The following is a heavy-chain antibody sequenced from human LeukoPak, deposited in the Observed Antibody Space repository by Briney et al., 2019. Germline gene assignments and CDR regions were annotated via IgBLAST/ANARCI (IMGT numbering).Heavy chain of an antibody. V-gene: IGHV1-69*05. Sequence: GASVKVSCKASGGTFSSYAISWVRQAPGQGLEWMGGIIPIFGTANYAQKFQGRVTITTDESTSTAYMELSSLRSEDTAVYYCAVRKSREFRDGLGGSHPFDYWGQGTLVTVSS. D-gene: IGHD5-24*01. CDR3: AVRKSREFRDGLGGSHPFDY. J-gene: IGHJ4*02. CDR1: GGTFSSYA. CDR2: IIPIFGTA.